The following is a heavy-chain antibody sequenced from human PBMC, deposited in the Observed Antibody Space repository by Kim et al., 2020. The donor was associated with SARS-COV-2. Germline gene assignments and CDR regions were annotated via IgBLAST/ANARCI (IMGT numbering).Heavy chain of an antibody. D-gene: IGHD6-19*01. CDR3: AKEEKDSSGWYPRLLFYYYYGMDV. V-gene: IGHV3-30*18. CDR2: ISYDGSNK. J-gene: IGHJ6*02. CDR1: GFTFSSYG. Sequence: GGSLRLSCAASGFTFSSYGMHWVRQAPGKGLEWVAVISYDGSNKYYADSVKGRFTISRDNSKNTLYLQMNSLRAEDTAVYYCAKEEKDSSGWYPRLLFYYYYGMDVWGQGTTVTVSS.